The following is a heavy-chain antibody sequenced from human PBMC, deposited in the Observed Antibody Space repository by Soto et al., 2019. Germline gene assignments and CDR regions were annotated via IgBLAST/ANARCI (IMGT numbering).Heavy chain of an antibody. J-gene: IGHJ4*02. CDR3: ARDGSGLYYDTSGYRAYFFDL. D-gene: IGHD3-22*01. CDR1: GFLFTSHW. V-gene: IGHV3-7*01. Sequence: GGSLRLSCAASGFLFTSHWMTWVRQAPGKGLEWVANIHQDGNERYYADPVKGRFTISRDNTRDTLFLQMNYLSAEDTAVYYYARDGSGLYYDTSGYRAYFFDLWGQGTLVTVSS. CDR2: IHQDGNER.